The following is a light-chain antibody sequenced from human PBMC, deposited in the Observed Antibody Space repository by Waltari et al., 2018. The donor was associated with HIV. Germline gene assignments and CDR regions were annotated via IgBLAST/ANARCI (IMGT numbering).Light chain of an antibody. J-gene: IGKJ2*01. Sequence: DSVMTQSRDSLAVSLGERATINCKSSQHVLYSSNNMNYLAWYQHKLGQPPKLLFYWASTRESGVPDRFSGSGSGTDFTLTISSLQADDVAVYYCQQYYSTPPTFGQGTKLEIK. CDR1: QHVLYSSNNMNY. CDR3: QQYYSTPPT. CDR2: WAS. V-gene: IGKV4-1*01.